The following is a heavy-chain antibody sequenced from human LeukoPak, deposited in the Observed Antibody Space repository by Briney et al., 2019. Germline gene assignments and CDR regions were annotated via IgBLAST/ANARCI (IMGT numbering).Heavy chain of an antibody. J-gene: IGHJ4*02. V-gene: IGHV3-15*07. CDR1: GFMFSHTW. D-gene: IGHD3-16*01. Sequence: GGSLRLSCAGSGFMFSHTWMMWVRQAPGKGLEWVGRIKSKNVGETTDYAEPVKGRFTISRDNSKNTLYLQMNSLRAEDTAVYYCARGAKNYDYVWGRGFDYWGQGTLVTVSS. CDR3: ARGAKNYDYVWGRGFDY. CDR2: IKSKNVGETT.